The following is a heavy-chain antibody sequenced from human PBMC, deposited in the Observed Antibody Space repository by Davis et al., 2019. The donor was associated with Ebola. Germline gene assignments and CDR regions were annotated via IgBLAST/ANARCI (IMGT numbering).Heavy chain of an antibody. D-gene: IGHD6-13*01. CDR2: ISGSGGST. V-gene: IGHV3-23*01. CDR3: ARGFGRQQLVAY. Sequence: GESLKISCAASGFTFSSYAMSWVRQAPGKGLEWVSAISGSGGSTYYADSVKGRFTISRDNSKNTLYLQMNSLRAEDTAVYYCARGFGRQQLVAYWGQGTLVTVSS. J-gene: IGHJ4*02. CDR1: GFTFSSYA.